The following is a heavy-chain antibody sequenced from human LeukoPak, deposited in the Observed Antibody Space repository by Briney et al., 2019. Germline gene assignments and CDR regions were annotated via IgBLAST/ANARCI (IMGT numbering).Heavy chain of an antibody. V-gene: IGHV4-34*01. CDR1: GGSFSGYY. CDR2: IYYSGST. J-gene: IGHJ4*02. D-gene: IGHD3-10*01. CDR3: ARRGYYYGSGSFDY. Sequence: PSEALSLTCAVYGGSFSGYYWSWIRQPPGKGLEWIGSIYYSGSTYYNPSLKSRVTISLDTSINQFSLKLSSVTAADTAVYYCARRGYYYGSGSFDYWGQGTLVTVSS.